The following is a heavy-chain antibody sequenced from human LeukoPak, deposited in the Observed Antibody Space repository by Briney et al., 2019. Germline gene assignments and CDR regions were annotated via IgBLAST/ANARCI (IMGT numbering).Heavy chain of an antibody. CDR1: GFSFSSYW. J-gene: IGHJ4*02. V-gene: IGHV3-74*01. D-gene: IGHD3-22*01. CDR2: INSDGSST. CDR3: AREEISGYYYVDY. Sequence: GGSLKPSCAASGFSFSSYWMHWVRQAPGKGLVWVSRINSDGSSTNYADSVKGRFTISRDNAKKTLYLQMHSLRAEDTAVYYCAREEISGYYYVDYWGQGTLVTVSS.